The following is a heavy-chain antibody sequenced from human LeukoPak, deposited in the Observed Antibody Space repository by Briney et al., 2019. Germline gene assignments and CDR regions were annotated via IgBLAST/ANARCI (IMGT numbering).Heavy chain of an antibody. D-gene: IGHD4-17*01. CDR2: ISYDGGST. CDR3: VKDDYGAGY. Sequence: GGSLRLSCSPSGFTLRNCAMHWVRQAPGEGLEYLSGISYDGGSTYYADSVKGRFTISRDNSKNTLYLQMSSLRVEDTAVYYCVKDDYGAGYWGQGTLVSVSS. V-gene: IGHV3-64D*09. CDR1: GFTLRNCA. J-gene: IGHJ4*02.